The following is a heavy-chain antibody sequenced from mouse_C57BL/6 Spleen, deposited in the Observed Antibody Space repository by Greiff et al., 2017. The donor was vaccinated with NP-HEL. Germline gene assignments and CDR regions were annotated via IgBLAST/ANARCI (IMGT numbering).Heavy chain of an antibody. Sequence: VQLQQSGAELAKPGASVKLSCKASGYTFTTYWMHWVKQRPGQGLEWIGYINPSSGYTEYYQKFKDKATLTADKSSSTAYMQLSSLTFEDSAVYYCASDYYDYGCYFDVWGTGTTVTVSS. CDR2: INPSSGYT. CDR1: GYTFTTYW. V-gene: IGHV1-7*01. D-gene: IGHD2-4*01. J-gene: IGHJ1*03. CDR3: ASDYYDYGCYFDV.